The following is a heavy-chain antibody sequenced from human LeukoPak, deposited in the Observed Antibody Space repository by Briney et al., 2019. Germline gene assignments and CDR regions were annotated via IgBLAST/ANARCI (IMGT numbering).Heavy chain of an antibody. D-gene: IGHD3-22*01. J-gene: IGHJ4*02. CDR1: GGSISSYY. CDR2: IYYSGST. CDR3: ARSTWLLDK. Sequence: SETLSLTCTVSGGSISSYYWSWIRQPPGKGLEWIGYIYYSGSTNYNPSLKGRVTISVDTSKNQFSLKLSSVTAADTAVYYCARSTWLLDKWGQGTLVTVSS. V-gene: IGHV4-59*01.